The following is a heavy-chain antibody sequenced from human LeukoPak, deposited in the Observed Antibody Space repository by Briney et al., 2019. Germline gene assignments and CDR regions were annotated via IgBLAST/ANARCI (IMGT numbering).Heavy chain of an antibody. Sequence: SETLSLTCTVSGDSFSSYYWSWIRQPAGKGLEWIGRIYTSGSTDYNPSLKSRITMSADTSKNQFSLRLSSVTAADTAVYYCAREPDYWGQGTLVTVSS. J-gene: IGHJ4*02. CDR2: IYTSGST. CDR3: AREPDY. V-gene: IGHV4-4*07. CDR1: GDSFSSYY.